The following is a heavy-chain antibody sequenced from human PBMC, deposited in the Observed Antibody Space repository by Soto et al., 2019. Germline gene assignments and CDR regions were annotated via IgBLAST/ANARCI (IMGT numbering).Heavy chain of an antibody. D-gene: IGHD3-9*01. V-gene: IGHV3-11*01. Sequence: GGSLRLSCAASGFTFSDYYMSWIRHAPGKGLEWVSYISSSGSTIYYADSVKGRFTISRDNAKNSLYLQMNSLRAEDTAVYYCAGGYYDILTGYYGMDVWGQGTTVTVSS. CDR1: GFTFSDYY. J-gene: IGHJ6*02. CDR2: ISSSGSTI. CDR3: AGGYYDILTGYYGMDV.